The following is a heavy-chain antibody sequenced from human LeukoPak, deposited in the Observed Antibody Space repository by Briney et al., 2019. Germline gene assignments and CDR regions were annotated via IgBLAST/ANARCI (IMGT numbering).Heavy chain of an antibody. J-gene: IGHJ4*02. CDR1: GYTFTGYD. Sequence: ASVKVSCKASGYTFTGYDMHWVRQAPGQRLEWMGWINPNSGGTNYAQKFQGRVAMTRDTSISTAYMELSRLRSDDTAVYYCARDETTVGYIVIAVAGTFDYWGQGTLVTVSS. V-gene: IGHV1-2*02. CDR2: INPNSGGT. D-gene: IGHD6-19*01. CDR3: ARDETTVGYIVIAVAGTFDY.